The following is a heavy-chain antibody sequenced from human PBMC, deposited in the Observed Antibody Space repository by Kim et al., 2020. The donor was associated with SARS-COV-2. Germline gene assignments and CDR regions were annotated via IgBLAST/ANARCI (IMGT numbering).Heavy chain of an antibody. V-gene: IGHV1-18*01. J-gene: IGHJ6*02. Sequence: ASVKVSCKASGYTFTSYGISWVRQAPGQGLEWMGWISAYNGNTNYAQKLQGRVTMTTDTSTSTAYMELRSLRSDDTTVYYCARGGSSSWYANIYYYYGMDVWGQGTTVTVSS. CDR3: ARGGSSSWYANIYYYYGMDV. D-gene: IGHD6-13*01. CDR1: GYTFTSYG. CDR2: ISAYNGNT.